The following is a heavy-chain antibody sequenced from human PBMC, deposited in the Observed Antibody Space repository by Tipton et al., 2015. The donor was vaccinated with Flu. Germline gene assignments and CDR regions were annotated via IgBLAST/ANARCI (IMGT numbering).Heavy chain of an antibody. J-gene: IGHJ6*02. D-gene: IGHD3-10*01. CDR3: ARDQGFGGGLAYDYYGLDV. CDR2: MYYSGGT. Sequence: TLSLTCSVSGGSISSGGAYWTWIRQRPGEGLEWIGCMYYSGGTYNNPSLKSRITMSVDTSKNQFSLKLHSVMAADTAVYYCARDQGFGGGLAYDYYGLDVWGQGTTVTVSS. CDR1: GGSISSGGAY. V-gene: IGHV4-31*03.